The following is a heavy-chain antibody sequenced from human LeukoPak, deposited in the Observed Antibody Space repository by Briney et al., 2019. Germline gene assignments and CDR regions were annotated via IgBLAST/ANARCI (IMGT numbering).Heavy chain of an antibody. D-gene: IGHD3-10*01. CDR2: IYDSGST. CDR1: GGSISSYF. J-gene: IGHJ4*02. CDR3: ARSSRNYYGSGSLLYWPAR. Sequence: ASETLSLTCTVSGGSISSYFWSWIRKPPGEVLGWIGYIYDSGSTNYNPSLKSRVTISVDTSKNQFSLKLSSVTAADTAVYYCARSSRNYYGSGSLLYWPARWGQGTLVTVSS. V-gene: IGHV4-59*01.